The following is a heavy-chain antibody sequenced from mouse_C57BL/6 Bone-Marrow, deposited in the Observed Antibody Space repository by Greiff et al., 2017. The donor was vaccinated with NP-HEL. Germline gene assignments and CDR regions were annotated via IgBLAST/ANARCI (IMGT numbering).Heavy chain of an antibody. Sequence: DVKLVESGGGLVQPGGSLKLSCAASGFTFSDYYMYWVRQTPEKRLEWVAYISNGGGSNYYPDAVKGRFTISRDNAKTTLYLQMSRLKSEDTAMYYCARLLYYGSSPAFDVWGTGTTVTVSS. D-gene: IGHD1-1*01. CDR2: ISNGGGSN. J-gene: IGHJ1*03. CDR3: ARLLYYGSSPAFDV. CDR1: GFTFSDYY. V-gene: IGHV5-12*01.